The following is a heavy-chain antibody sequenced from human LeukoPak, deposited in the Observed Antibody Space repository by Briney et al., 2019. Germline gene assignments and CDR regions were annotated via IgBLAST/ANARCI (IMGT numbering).Heavy chain of an antibody. J-gene: IGHJ5*02. Sequence: ASVKVSCKASGYTFTSYGISWVRQAPGQGLEGMGWISAYNGNTNYAQKLQGRVTMTTDTSTSTAYMELRSLRSDDTAVYYCARDGFDFWSGYSTSYNWFDPWGQGTLVTVSS. V-gene: IGHV1-18*01. CDR1: GYTFTSYG. CDR2: ISAYNGNT. CDR3: ARDGFDFWSGYSTSYNWFDP. D-gene: IGHD3-3*01.